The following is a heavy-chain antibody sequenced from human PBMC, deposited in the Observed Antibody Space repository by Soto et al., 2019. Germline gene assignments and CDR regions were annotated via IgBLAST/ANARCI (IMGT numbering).Heavy chain of an antibody. V-gene: IGHV4-39*07. Sequence: SETLSLTCTVSGGSISSSSYYWGWIRQPPGKGLEWIGSIYYSGSTYYTPSLKSRVTISVDTSKNQFSLKLSSVTAADTAVYYCARDYHGYYYDSSGYYNWFDPWGQGTLVTVSS. CDR3: ARDYHGYYYDSSGYYNWFDP. CDR2: IYYSGST. D-gene: IGHD3-22*01. J-gene: IGHJ5*02. CDR1: GGSISSSSYY.